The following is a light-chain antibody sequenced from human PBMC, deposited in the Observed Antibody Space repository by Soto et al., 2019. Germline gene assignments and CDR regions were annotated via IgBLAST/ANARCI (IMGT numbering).Light chain of an antibody. CDR2: SNN. CDR1: STNIGINT. V-gene: IGLV1-44*01. Sequence: QSVLTQPPSASGTPGQRVTISCSGSSTNIGINTVNWYQQLPGTAPKPLIYSNNQRPSGVPDRFSGSKSGTSASLAISGLQSEDEADYYCAAWDDSLNGWVFGGGTKVTVL. CDR3: AAWDDSLNGWV. J-gene: IGLJ3*02.